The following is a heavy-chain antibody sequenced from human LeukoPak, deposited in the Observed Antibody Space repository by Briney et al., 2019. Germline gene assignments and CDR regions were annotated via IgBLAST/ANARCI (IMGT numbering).Heavy chain of an antibody. Sequence: PGGSLRLSCAASGFTFSSYSMNWVRQAPGKGLEWVSSISSSSSYIYYADSVKGRFTISGDNAKNSLYLQMNSLRAEDTAVYYCARYCSSTSCYYEDYGMDVWGQGTTVTVSS. CDR1: GFTFSSYS. D-gene: IGHD2-2*01. V-gene: IGHV3-21*01. CDR3: ARYCSSTSCYYEDYGMDV. CDR2: ISSSSSYI. J-gene: IGHJ6*02.